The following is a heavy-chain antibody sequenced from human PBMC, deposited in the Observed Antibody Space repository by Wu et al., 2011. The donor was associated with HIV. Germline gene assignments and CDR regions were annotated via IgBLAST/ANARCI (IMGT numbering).Heavy chain of an antibody. J-gene: IGHJ4*02. CDR2: FDPEDGEA. D-gene: IGHD1-26*01. CDR3: AQGGHSYSGNTPFDY. CDR1: GYTLTELS. Sequence: QVQLVQSGAEVKKPGASVKVSCRVTGYTLTELSMHWVRQAPGKGLEWMGGFDPEDGEAIYAQRFQGRVTMTEDTSTDTAYMELSSLRSEDTAVYYCAQGGHSYSGNTPFDYWGQGTLVTVSS. V-gene: IGHV1-24*01.